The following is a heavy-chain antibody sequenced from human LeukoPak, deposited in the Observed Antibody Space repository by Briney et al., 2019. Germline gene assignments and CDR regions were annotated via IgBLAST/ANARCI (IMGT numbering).Heavy chain of an antibody. CDR1: GGSISSYY. J-gene: IGHJ3*02. CDR3: ARHCSGGTCPLSFDAFDI. D-gene: IGHD2-15*01. V-gene: IGHV4-59*08. CDR2: IYNSEST. Sequence: SETLSLTCTVSGGSISSYYWSWIRQPPGKGLEWIGYIYNSESTNYNPPLKSGFTISVDTSKNQFSLMLTSVTASDTAMYYCARHCSGGTCPLSFDAFDIWGQGTMVTVSS.